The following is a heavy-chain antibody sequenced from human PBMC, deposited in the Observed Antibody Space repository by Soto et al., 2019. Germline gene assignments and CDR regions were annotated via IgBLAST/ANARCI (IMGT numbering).Heavy chain of an antibody. Sequence: EVQLVESGGGLVQPGGSLRLSCAASGFTFSSYSMNWVRQAPGKGLEWVSYISSSSSTIYYADSVKGRFTISRDNAKNSLYLQMNSLRAEDTAVYYCVRDTNRFNWNYIKFDYWGQGTLVTVSS. CDR2: ISSSSSTI. J-gene: IGHJ4*02. CDR3: VRDTNRFNWNYIKFDY. CDR1: GFTFSSYS. V-gene: IGHV3-48*01. D-gene: IGHD1-7*01.